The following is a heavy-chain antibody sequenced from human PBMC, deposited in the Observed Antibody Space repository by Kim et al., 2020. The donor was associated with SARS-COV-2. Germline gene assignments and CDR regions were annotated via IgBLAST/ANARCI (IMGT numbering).Heavy chain of an antibody. Sequence: GGSLRLSCAASGFTFSSYSMNWVRQAPGKGLEWVSSISSSSSYIYYADSVKGRFTISRDNAKNSLYLQMNSLRAEDTAVYYCARDFIRRYDYVWGSYRSNYYYYYGMDVWGQGTTVTVSS. D-gene: IGHD3-16*02. J-gene: IGHJ6*02. CDR1: GFTFSSYS. V-gene: IGHV3-21*01. CDR2: ISSSSSYI. CDR3: ARDFIRRYDYVWGSYRSNYYYYYGMDV.